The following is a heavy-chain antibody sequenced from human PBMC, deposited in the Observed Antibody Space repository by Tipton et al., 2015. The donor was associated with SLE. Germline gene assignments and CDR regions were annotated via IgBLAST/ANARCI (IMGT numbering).Heavy chain of an antibody. V-gene: IGHV4-59*01. J-gene: IGHJ2*01. CDR3: ARDPLYYGSGGYSPTWCFDL. Sequence: TLSLTCTVSGGSISSYYWSWIRQPPGKGLEWIGYIYYSGSTNYNPSLKSRVTISVDTSKNQFSLKLSSVTAADTAVYYCARDPLYYGSGGYSPTWCFDLWGRGTLVTVSS. CDR1: GGSISSYY. CDR2: IYYSGST. D-gene: IGHD3-10*01.